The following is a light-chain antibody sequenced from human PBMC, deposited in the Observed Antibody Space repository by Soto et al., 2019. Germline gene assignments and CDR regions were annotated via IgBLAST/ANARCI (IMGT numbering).Light chain of an antibody. CDR3: CSYAGSNTLGV. Sequence: QSALTQPRSVSGSPGQSVTISCTGTSSDVGGYNYVSWYQQHPGKAPKLMIYDVSKRPSGVPDRFSGSESGNTASLTISGLQAEDEADYYCCSYAGSNTLGVFGGGTKLTVL. V-gene: IGLV2-11*01. CDR2: DVS. J-gene: IGLJ2*01. CDR1: SSDVGGYNY.